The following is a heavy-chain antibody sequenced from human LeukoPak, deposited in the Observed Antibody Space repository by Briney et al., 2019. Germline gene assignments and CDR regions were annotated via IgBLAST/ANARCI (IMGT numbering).Heavy chain of an antibody. V-gene: IGHV1-2*02. CDR3: AKNSLLPYQLPLSDNWFDP. D-gene: IGHD2-2*01. Sequence: ASVKVSCKASGYTFTGYYMHWVRQAPGQGLEWMGWINPNSGGTNYAQKFQGRVTMTRDTSISTAYMELSRLRSDDTAVYYCAKNSLLPYQLPLSDNWFDPWGQGSLVTVSS. CDR1: GYTFTGYY. CDR2: INPNSGGT. J-gene: IGHJ5*02.